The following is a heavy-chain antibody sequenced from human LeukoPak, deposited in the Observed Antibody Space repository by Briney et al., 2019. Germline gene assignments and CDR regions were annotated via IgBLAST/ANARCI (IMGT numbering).Heavy chain of an antibody. CDR3: ARGRYVLRYFDWSQKIVGWFDP. D-gene: IGHD3-9*01. Sequence: PSETLSLTCTVSGGSISSSSYYWGWIRQPPGKGLEWIGSIYYSGSTYYNPSLKSRVTISVDTSKNQFSLKLSSVTAADTAVYYCARGRYVLRYFDWSQKIVGWFDPWGQGTLVTVSS. CDR1: GGSISSSSYY. V-gene: IGHV4-39*07. CDR2: IYYSGST. J-gene: IGHJ5*02.